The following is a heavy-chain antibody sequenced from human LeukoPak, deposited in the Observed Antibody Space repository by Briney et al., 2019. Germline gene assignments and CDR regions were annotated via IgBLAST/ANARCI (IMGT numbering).Heavy chain of an antibody. CDR2: INPNSGGT. J-gene: IGHJ4*02. CDR1: GYTFTSYY. D-gene: IGHD6-13*01. Sequence: ASVKVSCKASGYTFTSYYMHWVRQAPGQGLEWMGWINPNSGGTNYAQKFQGRVTITRDTSISTAYMELSRLRSDDTAVYYCARSPPPGIAAANDYWGQGTLVTVSS. V-gene: IGHV1-2*02. CDR3: ARSPPPGIAAANDY.